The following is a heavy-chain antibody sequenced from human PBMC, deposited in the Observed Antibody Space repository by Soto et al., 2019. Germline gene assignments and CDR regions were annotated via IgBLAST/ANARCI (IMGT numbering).Heavy chain of an antibody. CDR2: INPGGGRT. D-gene: IGHD2-21*02. Sequence: QVQLVQSGAEVTKPGASVKLSCKASGYTFTSYYIHWVRQAPGQGLEWVAMINPGGGRTKNAQMFQRRVTLTRDTSTGTVDMALSSLTSADTGVYYCARGPSCGGDLYLFDYWGQGSLVTVSS. J-gene: IGHJ4*02. CDR1: GYTFTSYY. CDR3: ARGPSCGGDLYLFDY. V-gene: IGHV1-46*01.